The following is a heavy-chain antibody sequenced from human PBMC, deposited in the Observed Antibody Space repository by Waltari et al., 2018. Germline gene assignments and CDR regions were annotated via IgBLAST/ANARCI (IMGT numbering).Heavy chain of an antibody. Sequence: QVQLEQSGAEVKKHGASVKVSCKASGFTFTDYYIHWVRRAPGQGLDWRGSKNQNSVHRYYSKNLRDRVTKNRNTSISTAYMERSRLTSDDTALYYCANCGGGGGSMSDCWGQGTLVTVSS. CDR3: ANCGGGGGSMSDC. V-gene: IGHV1-2*02. D-gene: IGHD3-16*01. CDR2: KNQNSVHR. J-gene: IGHJ4*02. CDR1: GFTFTDYY.